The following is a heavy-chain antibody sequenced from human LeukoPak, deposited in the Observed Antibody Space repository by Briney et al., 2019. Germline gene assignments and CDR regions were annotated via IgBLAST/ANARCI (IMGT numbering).Heavy chain of an antibody. V-gene: IGHV3-13*01. CDR3: ARAFTVVGATGFDY. CDR2: IGTAGDT. J-gene: IGHJ4*02. D-gene: IGHD1-26*01. Sequence: GGSLRLSCAASGFTFSSYDMPWVRHATGKGLEWVSAIGTAGDTYYPGSVKGRFTISRENAKNSLYLQMNSLRAGDTAVYYCARAFTVVGATGFDYWGQGTLVTVSS. CDR1: GFTFSSYD.